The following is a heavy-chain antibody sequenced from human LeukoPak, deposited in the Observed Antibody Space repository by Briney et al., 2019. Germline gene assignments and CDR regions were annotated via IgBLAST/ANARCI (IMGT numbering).Heavy chain of an antibody. V-gene: IGHV3-23*01. CDR1: GFTFSSHA. J-gene: IGHJ4*02. CDR2: ISGSGGNT. CDR3: AKEIFSGLLYIDY. Sequence: PGGSLRLSCGASGFTFSSHAMNWVRQAPGQGLEWVSAISGSGGNTHYADSVKGRFTISSDNSKNTVYLQMNGLRPEDMAVYYCAKEIFSGLLYIDYWGQGTLVTVSS. D-gene: IGHD5-12*01.